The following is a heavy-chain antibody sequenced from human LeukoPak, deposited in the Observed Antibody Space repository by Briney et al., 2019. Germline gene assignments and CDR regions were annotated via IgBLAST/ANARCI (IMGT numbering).Heavy chain of an antibody. D-gene: IGHD3-3*01. V-gene: IGHV3-21*01. CDR3: ARARGVNDFWRGHLDV. Sequence: GGSLRLSCAATGFTFSSHAMNWVRQAPGKGLEWVSSISSSSSYIYYAGSVKGRFTISRDNAKNSLFLQMNSLRAEDTAVYYCARARGVNDFWRGHLDVWGKGTTVIVSS. CDR2: ISSSSSYI. CDR1: GFTFSSHA. J-gene: IGHJ6*04.